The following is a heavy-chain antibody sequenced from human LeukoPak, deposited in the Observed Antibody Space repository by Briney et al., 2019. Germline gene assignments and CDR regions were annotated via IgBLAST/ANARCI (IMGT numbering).Heavy chain of an antibody. D-gene: IGHD2-2*02. V-gene: IGHV3-21*01. Sequence: GSLRLSCAASGFTFSSYSMNWVRQAPGKGLEWVSSISSSSSYIYYADSVKGRFTISRDNAKNSLYLQMNSLRAEDTAVYYCARGADYCENIHCYRHFDYWGQGTLVTVSS. CDR1: GFTFSSYS. CDR2: ISSSSSYI. CDR3: ARGADYCENIHCYRHFDY. J-gene: IGHJ4*02.